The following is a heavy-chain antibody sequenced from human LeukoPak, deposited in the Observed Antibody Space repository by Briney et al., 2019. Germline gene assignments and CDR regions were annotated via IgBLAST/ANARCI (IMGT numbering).Heavy chain of an antibody. CDR3: ARAPAKARLDP. CDR2: IIPIFGTA. CDR1: GGTFSSYA. V-gene: IGHV1-69*06. Sequence: GASVKVSCKASGGTFSSYAISWVRQAPGQGLEWMGRIIPIFGTANYAQKFQGRVTITADKSTSTAYMELSSLRSEDTAVYYCARAPAKARLDPWGQGTLVTVSS. J-gene: IGHJ5*02.